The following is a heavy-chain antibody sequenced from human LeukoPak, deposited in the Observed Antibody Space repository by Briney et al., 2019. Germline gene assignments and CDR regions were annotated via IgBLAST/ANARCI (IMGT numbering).Heavy chain of an antibody. V-gene: IGHV3-66*04. D-gene: IGHD3-22*01. CDR3: ARHGRYYYDSSGYYVDY. CDR1: GFTVSSNY. J-gene: IGHJ4*02. Sequence: GGSLRLSCAASGFTVSSNYMSWVRQAPGEGLEWVSVIYSGGSTYYADSVKGRFTISRDNSKNTLYLQMNSLRAEDTAVYYCARHGRYYYDSSGYYVDYWGQGTLVTVSS. CDR2: IYSGGST.